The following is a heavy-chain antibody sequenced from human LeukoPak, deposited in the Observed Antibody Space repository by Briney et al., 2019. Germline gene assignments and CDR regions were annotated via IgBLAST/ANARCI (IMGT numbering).Heavy chain of an antibody. Sequence: GGSLRLSCAASGFTFSSCEMNWVRQAPGKGLEWVSYISSSGSTIYYADSVKGRFTISRDNAKNSLYLQMNSLRAEDTAVYYCARDRLIGDYYYYMDVWGKGTTVTVSS. CDR3: ARDRLIGDYYYYMDV. J-gene: IGHJ6*03. D-gene: IGHD2-21*01. CDR2: ISSSGSTI. CDR1: GFTFSSCE. V-gene: IGHV3-48*03.